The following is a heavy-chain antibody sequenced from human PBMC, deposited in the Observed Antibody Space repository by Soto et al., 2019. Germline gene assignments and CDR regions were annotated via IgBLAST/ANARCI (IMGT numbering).Heavy chain of an antibody. CDR1: GYTLTRYG. J-gene: IGHJ6*02. CDR3: AREGDVPYYYYGMDV. Sequence: QVHLVQSGAEVKKAGASVKVSCKTSGYTLTRYGISWVRQAPGQGLEWMGWISGYDGRTNFAQKVQDRVTMTTDTSTSTVYMELRSLSSDDTAVYYCAREGDVPYYYYGMDVWGQGTSVTVSS. D-gene: IGHD2-21*02. V-gene: IGHV1-18*01. CDR2: ISGYDGRT.